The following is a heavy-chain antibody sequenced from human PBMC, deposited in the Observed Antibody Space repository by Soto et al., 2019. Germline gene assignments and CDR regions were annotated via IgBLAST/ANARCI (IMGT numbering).Heavy chain of an antibody. CDR3: ARDKHRPAVCGNYYSALDV. V-gene: IGHV1-69*01. CDR1: GDTFSSAA. J-gene: IGHJ6*02. D-gene: IGHD2-8*01. CDR2: LIYIFRAP. Sequence: QVQLMQSGAEMKKPGSSVKVSCKSSGDTFSSAAISWVRQAPGQGLEWMGGLIYIFRAPDYAQKFQGSVTITADESTSTAYMEMSSLRSEDTAVYYGARDKHRPAVCGNYYSALDVWGQGTTVIVSS.